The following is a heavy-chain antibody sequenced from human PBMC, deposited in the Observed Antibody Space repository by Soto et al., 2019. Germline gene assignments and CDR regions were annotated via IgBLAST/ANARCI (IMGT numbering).Heavy chain of an antibody. CDR2: ISSSGNT. V-gene: IGHV4-59*01. CDR3: ARAPMVLTRSYFDS. Sequence: PSETLSLTCTVSDGSISNFYWSWIRQPPGKGLEWIGYISSSGNTNYNPSLKSRVSISVDTSKNQFSLNLTSVTAADTAVYYCARAPMVLTRSYFDSWGQGTPVT. J-gene: IGHJ4*02. CDR1: DGSISNFY. D-gene: IGHD3-22*01.